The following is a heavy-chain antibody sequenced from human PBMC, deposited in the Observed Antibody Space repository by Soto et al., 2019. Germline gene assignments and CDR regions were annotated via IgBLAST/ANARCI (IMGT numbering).Heavy chain of an antibody. CDR3: ARELPYDSSGYYQSVFDY. V-gene: IGHV3-30-3*01. CDR1: GFTFSSYA. CDR2: ISYDGSNK. Sequence: GGSLRLSCAASGFTFSSYAMHWVRQAPGKGLEWVAVISYDGSNKYYADSVKGRFTISRDNSKNTLYLQMNSLRAEDTAVYYCARELPYDSSGYYQSVFDYWGQGTLVTVSS. D-gene: IGHD3-22*01. J-gene: IGHJ4*02.